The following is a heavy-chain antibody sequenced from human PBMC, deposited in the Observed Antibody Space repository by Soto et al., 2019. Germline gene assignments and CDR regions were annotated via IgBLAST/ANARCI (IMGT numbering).Heavy chain of an antibody. V-gene: IGHV3-30*03. Sequence: GGSLRLSCAASGFTFTSYDMHWVRQAPGKGLEWMALILHDGSAEYYADSVKGRFTISRDNSKSTLYLQMNSLRAEDTAVYYCARSRDGYSFYFYYGMDVWGQGXTVTVYS. CDR2: ILHDGSAE. D-gene: IGHD4-4*01. CDR1: GFTFTSYD. J-gene: IGHJ6*02. CDR3: ARSRDGYSFYFYYGMDV.